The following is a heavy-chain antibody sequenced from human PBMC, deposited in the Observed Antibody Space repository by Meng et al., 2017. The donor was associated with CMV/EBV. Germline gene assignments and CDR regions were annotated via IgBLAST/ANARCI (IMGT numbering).Heavy chain of an antibody. D-gene: IGHD3-10*01. J-gene: IGHJ6*02. V-gene: IGHV3-11*04. CDR2: ISSSGSTI. CDR1: GFTFSDYY. Sequence: GESLKISCAASGFTFSDYYMSWIRQAPGKGLEWVSYISSSGSTIYYADSVKGRFTISRDNAKNSLYLQMNSLRAEDTAVYYCARSNYYGSGSYFAQPYYYYGMDVWGQGTTVTVSS. CDR3: ARSNYYGSGSYFAQPYYYYGMDV.